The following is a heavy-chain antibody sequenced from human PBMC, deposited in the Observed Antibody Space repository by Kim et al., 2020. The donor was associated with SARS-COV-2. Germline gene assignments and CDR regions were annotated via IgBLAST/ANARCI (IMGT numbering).Heavy chain of an antibody. CDR2: INPNSGGT. CDR3: ASLRSYGAMIGAFDI. CDR1: GYTFTGYY. Sequence: ASVKVSCKASGYTFTGYYMHWVRQAPGQGLEWMGWINPNSGGTNYAQKFQGRVTMTRDTSISTAYMELSRLRSDDTAVYYCASLRSYGAMIGAFDIWGQGTMVTVSS. D-gene: IGHD5-18*01. J-gene: IGHJ3*02. V-gene: IGHV1-2*02.